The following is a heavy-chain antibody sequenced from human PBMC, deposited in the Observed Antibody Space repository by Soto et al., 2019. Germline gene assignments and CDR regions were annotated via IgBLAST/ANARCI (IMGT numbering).Heavy chain of an antibody. CDR2: IYWDDDK. Sequence: QITLKESGPPLVKPTQTLTLTCTLSGFSLSTSGVGVGWIRKPPGKALEWLALIYWDDDKRYSPSLKSRLTVTKDTSKNQVAMTMTNMDPVDTATYYCARSSRRFRSFAYWGQGTLVTVSS. CDR3: ARSSRRFRSFAY. CDR1: GFSLSTSGVG. D-gene: IGHD3-10*01. J-gene: IGHJ4*02. V-gene: IGHV2-5*02.